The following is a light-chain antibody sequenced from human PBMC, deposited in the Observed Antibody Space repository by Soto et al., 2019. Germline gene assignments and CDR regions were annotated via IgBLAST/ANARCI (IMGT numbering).Light chain of an antibody. CDR1: SSDVADYNF. Sequence: QSALTQPASVSGSPGQSITISCTGTSSDVADYNFVSWYQQHPGKAPKLMIYEVSNRPSGVSSRFSGSKSGNTASLTISGLQAEDEADYYCSSYTSTNTLVGGGTKLTVL. CDR2: EVS. V-gene: IGLV2-14*01. CDR3: SSYTSTNTL. J-gene: IGLJ2*01.